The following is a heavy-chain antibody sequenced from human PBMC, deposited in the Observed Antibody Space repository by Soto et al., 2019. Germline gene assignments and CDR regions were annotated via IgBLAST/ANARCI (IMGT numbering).Heavy chain of an antibody. Sequence: LRLSCAASGFTFSNAWMSWVRQAPGKGLEWVGRIKSKTDGGTTDYAAPVKGRFTISRDDSKNTLYLQMNSLKTEDTAVYYCTTHSSSGYVPSEGGFDYWGQGTLVTVSS. J-gene: IGHJ4*02. CDR3: TTHSSSGYVPSEGGFDY. CDR1: GFTFSNAW. CDR2: IKSKTDGGTT. V-gene: IGHV3-15*01. D-gene: IGHD6-13*01.